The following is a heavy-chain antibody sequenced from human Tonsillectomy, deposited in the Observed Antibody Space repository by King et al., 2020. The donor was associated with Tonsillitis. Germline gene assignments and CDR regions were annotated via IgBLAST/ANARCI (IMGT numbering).Heavy chain of an antibody. D-gene: IGHD5-12*01. Sequence: VQLVGSGGVVVQPGGSLRVSCAASGFTFDDYTMHWVRQAPGKGLEWVSLISWDGGRAFYADSVKGRFTISRDNSKNSLYLQMNSLRTEDTALYYCATFLRGYSGYEDSTFELWGQGTMVTVSS. CDR3: ATFLRGYSGYEDSTFEL. CDR2: ISWDGGRA. V-gene: IGHV3-43*01. J-gene: IGHJ3*01. CDR1: GFTFDDYT.